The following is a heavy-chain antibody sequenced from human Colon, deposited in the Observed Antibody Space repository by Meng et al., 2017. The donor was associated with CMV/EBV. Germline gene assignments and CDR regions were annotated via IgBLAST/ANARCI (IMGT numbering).Heavy chain of an antibody. CDR3: ARDQGWYTRPLAV. Sequence: ASVKVSCKTSGYTFADYDLNWVRQAPGQGLEWMGWISPHSGNTKYAQNLQGRVTMTTDTSTITAYLELRSLRSDDTAVYYCARDQGWYTRPLAVWGQGTTVTVSS. CDR1: GYTFADYD. D-gene: IGHD1-14*01. V-gene: IGHV1-18*01. CDR2: ISPHSGNT. J-gene: IGHJ6*02.